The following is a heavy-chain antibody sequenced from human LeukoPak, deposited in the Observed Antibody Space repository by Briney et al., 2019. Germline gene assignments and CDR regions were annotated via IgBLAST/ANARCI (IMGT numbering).Heavy chain of an antibody. D-gene: IGHD3-22*01. Sequence: GGSLRLSCAASGFTFSSYAMSWVRQAPGKGLEWVSAISGSGGSTYYADSVKGRFTISRDNSKNTLYLQMNSLRAEGTAVYYCAARGNYYDSSGYYSGGWFDPWGQGTLVTVSS. J-gene: IGHJ5*02. CDR2: ISGSGGST. V-gene: IGHV3-23*01. CDR3: AARGNYYDSSGYYSGGWFDP. CDR1: GFTFSSYA.